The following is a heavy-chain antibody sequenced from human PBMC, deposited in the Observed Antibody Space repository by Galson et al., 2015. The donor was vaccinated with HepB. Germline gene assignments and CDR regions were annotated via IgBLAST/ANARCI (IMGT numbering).Heavy chain of an antibody. CDR1: GFTFSSYH. CDR3: ATDRDYAFDH. Sequence: SLRLSCAVSGFTFSSYHMNWVRQAPGRGLEWLSYIGNGFNIYYADSVKGRFTISRDNAKNSLYLQMNSLRAEDTAVYYCATDRDYAFDHWGQGTLATVSS. J-gene: IGHJ4*02. CDR2: IGNGFNI. D-gene: IGHD4-17*01. V-gene: IGHV3-48*03.